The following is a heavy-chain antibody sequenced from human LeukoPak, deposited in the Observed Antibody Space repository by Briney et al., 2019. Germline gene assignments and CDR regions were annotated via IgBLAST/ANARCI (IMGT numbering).Heavy chain of an antibody. CDR3: ARHARSDSANAKFDC. Sequence: PSETLSLTCTVSGDSISSYYWSWIRQPPGKGLEWIGYIYTSVSTNYNPSLRSRVTMSVDTSKNQFSLKLSSVAAADTAVYYCARHARSDSANAKFDCWGQGALVTVSS. CDR2: IYTSVST. J-gene: IGHJ4*02. D-gene: IGHD2-21*02. V-gene: IGHV4-4*09. CDR1: GDSISSYY.